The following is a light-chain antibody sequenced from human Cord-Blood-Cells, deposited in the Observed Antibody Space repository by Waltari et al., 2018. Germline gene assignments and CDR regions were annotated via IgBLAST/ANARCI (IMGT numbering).Light chain of an antibody. CDR1: SSDVGGYNY. Sequence: QSALTQPRSVSGSPGQSVTISCTGTSSDVGGYNYVSWYQQHPGKAPKLMIYDVSKLPAGVPDRLSGSQSGNTASLTISGLQAEDEADYYCCSYAGSYTLFGGGTKLTVL. CDR2: DVS. V-gene: IGLV2-11*01. J-gene: IGLJ2*01. CDR3: CSYAGSYTL.